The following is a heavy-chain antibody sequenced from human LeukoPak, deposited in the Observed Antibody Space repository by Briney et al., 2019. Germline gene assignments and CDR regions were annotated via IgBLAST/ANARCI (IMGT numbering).Heavy chain of an antibody. CDR3: ANSIDFDYGDYYFDY. D-gene: IGHD4-17*01. CDR1: GGSISSYY. Sequence: SETLSLTCTVSGGSISSYYWSWIRQPPGKGLGWIGYIYYSGSTNYNPSLKSRVTISVDTSKNQFSLKLSSVTAADTAVYYCANSIDFDYGDYYFDYWGQGALVTISS. J-gene: IGHJ4*02. CDR2: IYYSGST. V-gene: IGHV4-59*08.